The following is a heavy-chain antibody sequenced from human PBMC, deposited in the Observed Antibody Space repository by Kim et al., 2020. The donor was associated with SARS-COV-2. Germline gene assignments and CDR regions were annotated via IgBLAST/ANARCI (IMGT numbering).Heavy chain of an antibody. J-gene: IGHJ4*02. CDR3: ARGSCTSTSCYARAYYFDY. CDR1: GDSVSTNSAA. CDR2: TYYRSKWYN. V-gene: IGHV6-1*01. D-gene: IGHD2-2*01. Sequence: SQTLSLTCAISGDSVSTNSAAWNWIRQSPSRGLEWLGRTYYRSKWYNDYAVFVKSRITIIPDTSRNHFTVQLNSVTPEDTAVYYCARGSCTSTSCYARAYYFDYWGQGTLVTVSS.